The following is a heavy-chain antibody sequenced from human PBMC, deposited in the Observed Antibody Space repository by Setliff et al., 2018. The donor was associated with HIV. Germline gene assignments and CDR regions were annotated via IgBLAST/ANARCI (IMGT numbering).Heavy chain of an antibody. J-gene: IGHJ4*02. Sequence: SETLSLTCAVYGGSFSGDYWTWIRQPPGKGLEWIGTIYYNGNTNYNPSLKSRVTILVDTSKNQFSLKLSSVTAADTAVYYCGREGEGELPGYWGQGTLVTVSS. D-gene: IGHD1-7*01. V-gene: IGHV4-59*12. CDR1: GGSFSGDY. CDR3: GREGEGELPGY. CDR2: IYYNGNT.